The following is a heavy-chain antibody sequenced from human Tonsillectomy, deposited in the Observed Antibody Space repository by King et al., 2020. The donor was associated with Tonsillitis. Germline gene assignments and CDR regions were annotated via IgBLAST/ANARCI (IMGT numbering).Heavy chain of an antibody. CDR2: IKQYGSEK. CDR1: GFTFSSYW. D-gene: IGHD3-22*01. Sequence: QLVQSGGGLVQPGGSLRLSCAASGFTFSSYWMSWVRQAPGKGLEWVANIKQYGSEKYYVDSVKGRFTISRDNAKNSLYLQMNSLRAEGTAVYYCASYYDGSGYNDAFDIWGQGTMVTVSS. CDR3: ASYYDGSGYNDAFDI. V-gene: IGHV3-7*03. J-gene: IGHJ3*02.